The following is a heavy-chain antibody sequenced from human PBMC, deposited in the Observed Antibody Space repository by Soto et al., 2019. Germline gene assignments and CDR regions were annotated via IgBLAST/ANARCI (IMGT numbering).Heavy chain of an antibody. CDR2: IIPIFGTA. CDR1: GGTFSSYA. Sequence: SVKVSCKASGGTFSSYAISWVRQAPGQGLEWMGGIIPIFGTANYAQKFQGRVTITADKSTSTAYMELSSLRSGDTAVYYCASAYGSGSLPDYWGQGTLVTVSS. D-gene: IGHD3-10*01. J-gene: IGHJ4*02. CDR3: ASAYGSGSLPDY. V-gene: IGHV1-69*06.